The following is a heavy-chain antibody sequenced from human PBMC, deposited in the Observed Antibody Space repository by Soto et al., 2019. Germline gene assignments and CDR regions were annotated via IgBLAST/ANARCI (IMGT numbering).Heavy chain of an antibody. CDR3: ARPDEGSYSSNHHYYYALDV. CDR1: GGTFSRYA. Sequence: QVQLVQSGAEVKKPGSSVKVSCKASGGTFSRYAFSWVRQAPGQGPEWMGGISPMYGTANYAQKFQGRVTIIADRSTNTVYMELSSLRSEDTAVYYCARPDEGSYSSNHHYYYALDVWGQGTTVTVSS. V-gene: IGHV1-69*14. D-gene: IGHD3-16*01. CDR2: ISPMYGTA. J-gene: IGHJ6*02.